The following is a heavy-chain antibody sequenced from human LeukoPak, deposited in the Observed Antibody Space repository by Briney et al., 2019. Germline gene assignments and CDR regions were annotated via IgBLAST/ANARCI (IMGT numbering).Heavy chain of an antibody. CDR3: ATLADLGYCSGTSCPRDYYAMDV. CDR1: GGSFSGYY. V-gene: IGHV4-34*01. D-gene: IGHD2-2*01. CDR2: INHSGST. J-gene: IGHJ6*02. Sequence: PSETLSLTCAVYGGSFSGYYWSWIRQPPGKGLEWIGEINHSGSTNYNPSLKSRVTISVDTSKNQFSLKLSSVTAADTAAYYCATLADLGYCSGTSCPRDYYAMDVWCQGTTVTVSS.